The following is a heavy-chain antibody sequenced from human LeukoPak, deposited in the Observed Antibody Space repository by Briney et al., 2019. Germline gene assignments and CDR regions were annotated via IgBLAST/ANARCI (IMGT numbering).Heavy chain of an antibody. V-gene: IGHV4-59*08. Sequence: PSETLSLTCSVSGGSTNGYHGSWIRQPPGKGLEGIGYIYYKGNTTNNPPLKSRVTISMDTSNNQFSLKLRSVTAADTAVYYCARVDYTSAWYGGVTGNYLDFWGQGALVTVPS. D-gene: IGHD3-16*01. CDR3: ARVDYTSAWYGGVTGNYLDF. CDR2: IYYKGNT. J-gene: IGHJ4*02. CDR1: GGSTNGYH.